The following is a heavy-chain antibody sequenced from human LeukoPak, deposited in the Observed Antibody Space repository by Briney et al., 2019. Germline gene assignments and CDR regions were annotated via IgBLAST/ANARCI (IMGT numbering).Heavy chain of an antibody. Sequence: PSETLSLTCTVSGYSISSGYYWGWIRQPAGKRLEWIGRIYTSGSTNYNPSLKSRVTISIDASKNQFSLRLSSVTAADTAVYYCTRGGELMNFWGQGTLVTVSS. V-gene: IGHV4-38-2*02. CDR2: IYTSGST. D-gene: IGHD1-26*01. J-gene: IGHJ4*02. CDR1: GYSISSGYY. CDR3: TRGGELMNF.